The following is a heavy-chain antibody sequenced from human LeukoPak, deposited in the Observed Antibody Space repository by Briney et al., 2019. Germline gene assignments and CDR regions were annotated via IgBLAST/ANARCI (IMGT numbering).Heavy chain of an antibody. CDR2: IYYSGST. D-gene: IGHD4-23*01. V-gene: IGHV4-59*12. Sequence: SETLSLTCTVSGVSISSYYWSWIRQPPGKGLEWIGYIYYSGSTNYNPSLKSRVTISVDTSKNQYSLKLSSVTAADTAVYYCARGLTTVVTYFDYWGQGTLVTVSS. CDR1: GVSISSYY. J-gene: IGHJ4*02. CDR3: ARGLTTVVTYFDY.